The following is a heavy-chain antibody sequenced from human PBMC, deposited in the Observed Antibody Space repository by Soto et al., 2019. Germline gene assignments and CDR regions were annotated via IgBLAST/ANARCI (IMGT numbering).Heavy chain of an antibody. Sequence: PGGSLRLSCAASGFTFSSYSMNWVRQAPGKGLEWVSSISSSSSYIYYADSVKGRFTISRDNAKNSLYLQMNSLRAEDTAVYYCARDPEYSYVSVNYYYYGMDVWGQGTTVTVSS. CDR3: ARDPEYSYVSVNYYYYGMDV. V-gene: IGHV3-21*01. CDR2: ISSSSSYI. J-gene: IGHJ6*02. D-gene: IGHD5-18*01. CDR1: GFTFSSYS.